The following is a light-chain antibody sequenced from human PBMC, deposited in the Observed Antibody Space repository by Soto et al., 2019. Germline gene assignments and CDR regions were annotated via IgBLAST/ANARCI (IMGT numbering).Light chain of an antibody. J-gene: IGKJ2*01. Sequence: ETVLTQSPATLSLSPGESATLSCRASQSVSTYLAWYQQKPGQAPRLLIYDASNRVTGIPARFRGSGSGTDFTLTISSLEPEDFAVYYCQQYNNWLYTFGQGTKVDIK. CDR1: QSVSTY. CDR2: DAS. CDR3: QQYNNWLYT. V-gene: IGKV3-11*01.